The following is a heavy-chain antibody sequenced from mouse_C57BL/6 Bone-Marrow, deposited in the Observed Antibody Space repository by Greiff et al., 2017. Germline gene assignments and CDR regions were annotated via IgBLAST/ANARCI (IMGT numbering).Heavy chain of an antibody. CDR3: ARAGGSSRYYFDY. CDR1: GFNIKDDY. D-gene: IGHD1-1*01. J-gene: IGHJ2*01. Sequence: QVQLQQSGAELVRPGASVKLSCTASGFNIKDDYMHWVKQRPEQGLEWIGKIGPGSGSTYYNEKFKGKATLTADKSSSTAYMQLSSLTSEDSAVYFCARAGGSSRYYFDYWGQGTTLTVSS. CDR2: IGPGSGST. V-gene: IGHV1-77*01.